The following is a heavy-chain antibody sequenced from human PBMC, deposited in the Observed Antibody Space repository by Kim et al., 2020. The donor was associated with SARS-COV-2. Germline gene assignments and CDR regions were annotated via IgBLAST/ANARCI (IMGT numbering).Heavy chain of an antibody. J-gene: IGHJ6*02. CDR3: ESFSDYRYGMDV. Sequence: NTNPSLKIRVTISVDTSKNQFTLELGSVTAADTAVYYCESFSDYRYGMDVWGQGTTVTVSS. V-gene: IGHV4-34*01. D-gene: IGHD1-26*01.